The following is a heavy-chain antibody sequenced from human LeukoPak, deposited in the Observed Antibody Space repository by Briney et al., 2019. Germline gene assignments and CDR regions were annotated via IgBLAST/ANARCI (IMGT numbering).Heavy chain of an antibody. D-gene: IGHD2-21*01. Sequence: GRSLGLSCAASGFTFDDYAMHWVRQAPGKGLEWVSGISWNSGSIGYADSVKGRFTISRDNAKNSLYLQMNSLRAEDTALYYCAKDIIGDHYAFDIWGQGTMVTVSS. J-gene: IGHJ3*02. CDR3: AKDIIGDHYAFDI. CDR1: GFTFDDYA. CDR2: ISWNSGSI. V-gene: IGHV3-9*01.